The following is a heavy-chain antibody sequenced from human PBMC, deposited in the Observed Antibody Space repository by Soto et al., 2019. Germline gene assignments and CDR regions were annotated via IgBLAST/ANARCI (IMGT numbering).Heavy chain of an antibody. Sequence: LRLSCAASGFTFSNAWMSWVRQAPGKGLEWVGRIKSKTDGGTTDYAAPVKGRFTISRDDSKNTLYLQMNSLKTEDTAVYYCTTDYPRSLPGYWGQGTLVTVSS. CDR2: IKSKTDGGTT. J-gene: IGHJ4*02. CDR1: GFTFSNAW. CDR3: TTDYPRSLPGY. V-gene: IGHV3-15*01.